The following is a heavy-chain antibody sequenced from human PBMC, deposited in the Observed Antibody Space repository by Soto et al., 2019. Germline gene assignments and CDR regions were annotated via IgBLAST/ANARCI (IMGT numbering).Heavy chain of an antibody. CDR1: GASISGSYYY. CDR3: ATSQKGYNWNYFDH. D-gene: IGHD1-20*01. V-gene: IGHV4-39*01. Sequence: SETMSLTCAVSGASISGSYYYWAWLRQSPGKGPEWIGSVFYTGFTSYNPSLESRVSVSVDTSKSQFSLKLSAVTAADTAVYYCATSQKGYNWNYFDHWGQGALVTVSS. CDR2: VFYTGFT. J-gene: IGHJ4*02.